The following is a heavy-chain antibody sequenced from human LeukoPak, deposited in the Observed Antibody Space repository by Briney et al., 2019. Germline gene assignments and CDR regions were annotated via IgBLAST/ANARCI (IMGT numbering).Heavy chain of an antibody. J-gene: IGHJ4*02. Sequence: GGSLRLSCAASGLTVTGNYFSWVRQAPGKGLEWVSVIFPDGRTYHADSVKGRFTISRDRPKNTLPLQMNSLRADDTALYHCAXTXXXXXDFDYXGQGILVTVSS. CDR1: GLTVTGNY. CDR2: IFPDGRT. CDR3: AXTXXXXXDFDY. V-gene: IGHV3-53*01.